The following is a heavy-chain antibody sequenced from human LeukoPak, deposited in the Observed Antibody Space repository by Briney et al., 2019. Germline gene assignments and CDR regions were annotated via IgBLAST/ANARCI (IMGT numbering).Heavy chain of an antibody. CDR2: INSDGSST. CDR1: GFTFSSYW. Sequence: GGSLRLSCAVSGFTFSSYWMHWVRQAPGKGLVWVSRINSDGSSTSYADSVKGRFTISRDNAKNTLYLQMNSLRAEDSAVYYCARGGNYDILTGYIFDYWGQGTLVTVSS. D-gene: IGHD3-9*01. CDR3: ARGGNYDILTGYIFDY. V-gene: IGHV3-74*01. J-gene: IGHJ4*02.